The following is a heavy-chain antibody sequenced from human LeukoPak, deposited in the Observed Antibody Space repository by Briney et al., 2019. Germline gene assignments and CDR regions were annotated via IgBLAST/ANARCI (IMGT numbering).Heavy chain of an antibody. J-gene: IGHJ4*02. V-gene: IGHV4-34*01. CDR1: GGSFSGYY. Sequence: PSETLSLTCAVYGGSFSGYYWSWIRQPPGKGLEWIGEINHSGSTNYNPSLKSRVTISVDTSKNQFSLKLSSVTAADTAVYYCARIGRNPELGDIDYWGQGTLVTVSS. D-gene: IGHD3-16*01. CDR2: INHSGST. CDR3: ARIGRNPELGDIDY.